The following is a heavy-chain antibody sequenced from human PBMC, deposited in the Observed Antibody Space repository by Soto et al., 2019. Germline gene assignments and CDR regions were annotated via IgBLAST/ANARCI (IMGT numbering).Heavy chain of an antibody. CDR1: GFTFSGYW. CDR2: ISPDGSEE. V-gene: IGHV3-7*01. Sequence: GGSLRLSCAASGFTFSGYWMTCVRQAPGKGLEGVANISPDGSEEYYVDSVKGRFTISRDNAKNTLYLQMNSLRGEDTAVYYCAREIFYWGQGTLVTVSS. D-gene: IGHD2-15*01. CDR3: AREIFY. J-gene: IGHJ4*02.